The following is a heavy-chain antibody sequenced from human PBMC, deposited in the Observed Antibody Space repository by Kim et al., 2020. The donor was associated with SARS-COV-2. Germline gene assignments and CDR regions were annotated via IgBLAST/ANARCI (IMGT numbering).Heavy chain of an antibody. CDR2: TYYRSKWYN. V-gene: IGHV6-1*01. CDR1: GDSVSSNSAA. D-gene: IGHD6-13*01. J-gene: IGHJ5*02. CDR3: ARALGEISSWYGGWFDP. Sequence: SQTLSLTCAISGDSVSSNSAAWNWIRQSPSRGLEWLGRTYYRSKWYNDYAVSVKSRITINPDTSKNQFSLQLNSVTPEDTAVYYCARALGEISSWYGGWFDPWGQGTLVTVSS.